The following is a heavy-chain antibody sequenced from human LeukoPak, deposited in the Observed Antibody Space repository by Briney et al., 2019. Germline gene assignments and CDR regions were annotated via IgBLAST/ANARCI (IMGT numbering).Heavy chain of an antibody. CDR1: GYTFTSYD. D-gene: IGHD2-21*02. V-gene: IGHV1-8*01. J-gene: IGHJ4*02. Sequence: ASVKVSCKASGYTFTSYDINWVRQATGQGLEWMGWMNPNSGNTGYAQKFQGRVTMTRNTSISTAYMELSSLRSEDTAVYYCARDHYHKIHSVMVTAPDYWGQGTLVIVSS. CDR2: MNPNSGNT. CDR3: ARDHYHKIHSVMVTAPDY.